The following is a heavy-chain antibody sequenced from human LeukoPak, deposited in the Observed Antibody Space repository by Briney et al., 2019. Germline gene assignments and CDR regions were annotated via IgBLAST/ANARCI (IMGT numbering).Heavy chain of an antibody. CDR1: GYTFTSYD. Sequence: WASVKVSCKASGYTFTSYDVNWVRQSTGQGLEWMGWMNPNSGNTGYAQKFQGRVTMTRNTSISTAYMELSSLRSEDTAVYYCARGRRLTGYYDFDYWGQGTLVTVSS. V-gene: IGHV1-8*01. D-gene: IGHD3-9*01. J-gene: IGHJ4*02. CDR3: ARGRRLTGYYDFDY. CDR2: MNPNSGNT.